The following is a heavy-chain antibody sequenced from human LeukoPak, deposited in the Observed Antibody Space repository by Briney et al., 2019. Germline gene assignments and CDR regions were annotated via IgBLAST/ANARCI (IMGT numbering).Heavy chain of an antibody. V-gene: IGHV3-23*01. CDR1: GFTFTSYA. J-gene: IGHJ3*02. CDR3: AKDDSSGYPPWFAFDI. D-gene: IGHD3-22*01. Sequence: PGGSLRLSCASSGFTFTSYAVSWVRQAPGKGLEWVSTISYSGGTTYHTDSVKGRFTISRDNAKNSLYLQMNSLRAEDTAVYYCAKDDSSGYPPWFAFDIWGQGTMVTVSS. CDR2: ISYSGGTT.